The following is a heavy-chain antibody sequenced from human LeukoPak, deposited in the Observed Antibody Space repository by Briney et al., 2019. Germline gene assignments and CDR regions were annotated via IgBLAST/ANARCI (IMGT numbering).Heavy chain of an antibody. Sequence: SETLSLTCTVSGYSISSGYYWGWIRQPPGKGLQWIGSIYHSGSTYYNPSLKSRVTISVDTSKNQFSLKLSSVTAADTAVYYCARHSQTAREPTFDYWGQGTLVTVSS. J-gene: IGHJ4*02. CDR3: ARHSQTAREPTFDY. CDR2: IYHSGST. D-gene: IGHD1-26*01. CDR1: GYSISSGYY. V-gene: IGHV4-38-2*02.